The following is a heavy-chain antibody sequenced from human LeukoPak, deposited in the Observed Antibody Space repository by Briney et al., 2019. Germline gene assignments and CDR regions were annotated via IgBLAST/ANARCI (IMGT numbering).Heavy chain of an antibody. CDR1: GFTFSQYW. CDR2: IDPDGSST. Sequence: GGSLRLSCEASGFTFSQYWMHWVRQAPGKGLVWVSRIDPDGSSTNYADSVKGRFTISRDNAKNTLYLQLNSLRAEDTAVYYXXXXDYSNYAPYFDYWGQGTLVTVSS. J-gene: IGHJ4*02. D-gene: IGHD4-11*01. V-gene: IGHV3-74*01. CDR3: XXXDYSNYAPYFDY.